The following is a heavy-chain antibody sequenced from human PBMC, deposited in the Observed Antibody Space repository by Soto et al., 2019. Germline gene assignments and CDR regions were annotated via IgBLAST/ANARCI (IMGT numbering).Heavy chain of an antibody. J-gene: IGHJ6*02. Sequence: PSQTLSLTCAISGDSVSSNSAAWNWIRQSPSRGLEWLGRTYYRSKWYNDYAVSVKSRITINPDTSKNQFSLQLNSVTPEDTAVYYCARDKPLAARPAYYYYYGMHVWGQGTTVTVS. CDR1: GDSVSSNSAA. D-gene: IGHD6-6*01. CDR3: ARDKPLAARPAYYYYYGMHV. V-gene: IGHV6-1*01. CDR2: TYYRSKWYN.